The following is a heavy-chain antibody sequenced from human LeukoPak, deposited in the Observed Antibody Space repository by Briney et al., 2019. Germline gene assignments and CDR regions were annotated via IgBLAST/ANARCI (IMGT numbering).Heavy chain of an antibody. CDR3: ARTTTYLRWFDP. J-gene: IGHJ5*02. V-gene: IGHV2-5*01. CDR1: GFSLGTSGVG. D-gene: IGHD2/OR15-2a*01. Sequence: QSGPTLVNPTQTLTLTCTFSGFSLGTSGVGVGWIRQPPGKALEWLALIYWNDDKRYSPSLKSRLTITKDTSKNQVVLTMTNMDPVDTATYYCARTTTYLRWFDPWGQGTLVTVSS. CDR2: IYWNDDK.